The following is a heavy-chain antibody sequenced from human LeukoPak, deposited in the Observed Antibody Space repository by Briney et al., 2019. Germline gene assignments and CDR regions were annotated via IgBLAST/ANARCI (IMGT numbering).Heavy chain of an antibody. D-gene: IGHD5-12*01. CDR2: LCPGDSDT. J-gene: IGHJ4*02. Sequence: PGESLQISCKASGFSFTNYCIGWVRQMPGKGLEWMGILCPGDSDTRYSPSFQGQVTISADKSISTAYLQWSSLKASDTAMYYCALRSGYDYACWGQGTLVTVSS. V-gene: IGHV5-51*01. CDR3: ALRSGYDYAC. CDR1: GFSFTNYC.